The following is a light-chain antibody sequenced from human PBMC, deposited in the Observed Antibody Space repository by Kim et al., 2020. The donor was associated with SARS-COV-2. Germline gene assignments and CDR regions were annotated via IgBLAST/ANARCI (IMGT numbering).Light chain of an antibody. V-gene: IGKV3-15*01. Sequence: VSLGERATLSCRASQSVGISFVWYQQQHGHPASLLLYGTTSRATGGTARFSGSGSATEFTLPTISLQYADFVVYYCQQHNNWPANTFGQGTKLEI. J-gene: IGKJ2*01. CDR1: QSVGIS. CDR3: QQHNNWPANT. CDR2: GTT.